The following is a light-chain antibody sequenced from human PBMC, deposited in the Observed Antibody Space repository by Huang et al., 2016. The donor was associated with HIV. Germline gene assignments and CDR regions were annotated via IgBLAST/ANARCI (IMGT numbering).Light chain of an antibody. CDR3: QQYYVAPMYT. V-gene: IGKV1-NL1*01. CDR2: DAS. CDR1: HDISNS. Sequence: DIQMTQSPSSLSASVGDRVTITCRASHDISNSLAWYQQKLGKAPKLLVYDASKLESGGPARVSGWGSGTDYTLTINSLQPEDFATYYCQQYYVAPMYTFGQGTKLEIK. J-gene: IGKJ2*01.